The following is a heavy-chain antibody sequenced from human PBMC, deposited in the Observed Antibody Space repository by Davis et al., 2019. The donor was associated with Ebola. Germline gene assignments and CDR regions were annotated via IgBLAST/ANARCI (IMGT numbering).Heavy chain of an antibody. V-gene: IGHV3-7*01. CDR1: GINLSSHW. D-gene: IGHD5-12*01. J-gene: IGHJ3*02. CDR3: ARDREYSGYETYAFDI. Sequence: GESLKIFCSASGINLSSHWMSWVRPAPGKGVGGVANIKQDGSEKNYVDSVKGRFTISRDNAKNSLYLQMNSLRAEDTAVYYCARDREYSGYETYAFDIWGQGTMVTVSS. CDR2: IKQDGSEK.